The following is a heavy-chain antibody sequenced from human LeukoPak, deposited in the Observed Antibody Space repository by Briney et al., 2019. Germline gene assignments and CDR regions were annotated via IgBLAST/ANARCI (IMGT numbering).Heavy chain of an antibody. CDR3: ARDLSGWYLFDY. D-gene: IGHD6-19*01. Sequence: ASVKVSCKASGYTFTSYYMHWVRQAPGQGLEWMGIINPSGGSTSYAQKFQGRVTMTRDMSTSTVYMELSSLRSEDTAVYYCARDLSGWYLFDYWGQGTLVTVSS. V-gene: IGHV1-46*01. CDR1: GYTFTSYY. J-gene: IGHJ4*02. CDR2: INPSGGST.